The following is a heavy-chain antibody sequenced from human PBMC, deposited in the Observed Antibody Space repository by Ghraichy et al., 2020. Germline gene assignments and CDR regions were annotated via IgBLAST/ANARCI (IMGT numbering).Heavy chain of an antibody. CDR3: ARGYGSGSSPITEVDY. V-gene: IGHV1-18*01. CDR1: GYTFTSYG. CDR2: ISAYNGNT. Sequence: ASVKVSCKASGYTFTSYGISWMRQAPGQGLEWMGWISAYNGNTNYAQKLQGRVTMTTDTSTSTAYMELRSLRSDDTAVYYCARGYGSGSSPITEVDYWGQGTLVTVSS. D-gene: IGHD3-10*01. J-gene: IGHJ4*02.